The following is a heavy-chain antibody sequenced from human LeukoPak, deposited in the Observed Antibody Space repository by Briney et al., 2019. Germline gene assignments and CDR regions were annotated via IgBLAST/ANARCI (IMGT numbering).Heavy chain of an antibody. CDR1: GFTLSSNW. CDR2: IGGGGTT. D-gene: IGHD2-2*01. Sequence: GGSLRLSCAASGFTLSSNWMHWIRQAPGKGLEWVSSIGGGGTTSYADSVKGRFTISRDLSKITVYLQMNSLRAEDTAVYYCAQDRGARYPFGMDVWGQGTTVTVSS. J-gene: IGHJ6*02. V-gene: IGHV3-53*01. CDR3: AQDRGARYPFGMDV.